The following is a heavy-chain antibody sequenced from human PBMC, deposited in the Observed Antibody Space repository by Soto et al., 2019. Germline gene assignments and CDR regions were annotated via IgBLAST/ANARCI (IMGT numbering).Heavy chain of an antibody. V-gene: IGHV3-13*01. CDR2: IGTAGDT. Sequence: GGSLRLSCAASGFTFSSYDMHWVRQATGKGLEWVSAIGTAGDTYYPGSVKGRFTISRENAKNSLYLQMNSLRAGDTAVYYCARGFFDLGELSLPDYWGQGTLVTVSS. D-gene: IGHD3-16*02. J-gene: IGHJ4*02. CDR1: GFTFSSYD. CDR3: ARGFFDLGELSLPDY.